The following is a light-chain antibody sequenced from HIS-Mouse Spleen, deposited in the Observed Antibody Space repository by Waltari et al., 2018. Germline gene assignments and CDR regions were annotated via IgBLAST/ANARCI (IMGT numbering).Light chain of an antibody. CDR2: EVS. J-gene: IGLJ1*01. Sequence: QSALTQPASVSGSPGQSITISCTGTSSDVGGYNYVSWYQQHPGKAPKLMIYEVSNRPSGVSTRFSGSKSGNTASLTISGLQAEDEADYYCSSYTSCSTFFGTGTKVTVL. CDR3: SSYTSCSTF. V-gene: IGLV2-14*01. CDR1: SSDVGGYNY.